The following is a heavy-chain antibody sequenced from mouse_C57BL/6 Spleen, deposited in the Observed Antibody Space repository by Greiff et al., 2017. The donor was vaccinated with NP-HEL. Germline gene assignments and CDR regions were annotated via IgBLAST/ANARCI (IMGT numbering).Heavy chain of an antibody. CDR1: GFNIKDYY. CDR3: ARSEARDWYFDV. Sequence: EVKLVESGAELVKPGASVKLSCTASGFNIKDYYMHWVKQRTEQGLEWIGRIDPEDGETKYAPKFQGKATITADTSSNTAYLQLSSLTSEDTAVYYCARSEARDWYFDVWGTGTTVTVSS. CDR2: IDPEDGET. V-gene: IGHV14-2*01. D-gene: IGHD3-3*01. J-gene: IGHJ1*03.